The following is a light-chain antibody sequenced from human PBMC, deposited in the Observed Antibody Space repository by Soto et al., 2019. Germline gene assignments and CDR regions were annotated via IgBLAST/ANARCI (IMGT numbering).Light chain of an antibody. Sequence: QSVLTQPPSASGPPGRGIPISGSGGSSNIGSNPVNWYQQITGTAPKLIIYIDNQRPSGVPDRFSGSKSGTSGSLAISGLQSEDEGDYYCAAWDDSLNGHVVFGGGTKVTVL. J-gene: IGLJ2*01. CDR1: SSNIGSNP. CDR2: IDN. CDR3: AAWDDSLNGHVV. V-gene: IGLV1-44*01.